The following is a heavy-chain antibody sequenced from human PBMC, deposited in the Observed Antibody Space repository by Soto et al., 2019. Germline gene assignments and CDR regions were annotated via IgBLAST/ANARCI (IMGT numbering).Heavy chain of an antibody. Sequence: PSETLSLTCTVSGGSISSSSYYWGWIRQPPGKGLEWIGSIYYSGSTYYNPSLKSRVTISVDTSKNQFSLKLSSVTAADTAVYYCARRCTAAGGRWFDPWGQGTLVTVS. CDR1: GGSISSSSYY. J-gene: IGHJ5*02. V-gene: IGHV4-39*01. D-gene: IGHD6-13*01. CDR3: ARRCTAAGGRWFDP. CDR2: IYYSGST.